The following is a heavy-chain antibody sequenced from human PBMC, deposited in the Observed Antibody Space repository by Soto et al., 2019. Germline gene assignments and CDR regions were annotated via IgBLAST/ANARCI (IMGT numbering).Heavy chain of an antibody. CDR3: AREGTSSWKPIDY. Sequence: SETLSLTCAVSGDSIIGANWWTWVRQSPEKGLEWIGEIYHSGSTKYNPSLKSRVTMSVNKSKTQFSLRLTSVTAADTALYYCAREGTSSWKPIDYWGQGIVVTVSS. V-gene: IGHV4-4*02. CDR2: IYHSGST. CDR1: GDSIIGANW. J-gene: IGHJ4*02. D-gene: IGHD6-13*01.